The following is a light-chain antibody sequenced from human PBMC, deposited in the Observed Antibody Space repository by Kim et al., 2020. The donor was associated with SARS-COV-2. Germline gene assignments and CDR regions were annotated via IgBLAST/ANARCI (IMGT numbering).Light chain of an antibody. J-gene: IGLJ2*01. CDR2: EGT. Sequence: HSFMISCTGTINEVGAYNLVSWYQQYPGKGPRLIIYEGTKRPSGVSDRFSASKSGSWASLTISKLQADDEAVYYCCTYAGYTTWIFGGGTRVTV. CDR3: CTYAGYTTWI. CDR1: INEVGAYNL. V-gene: IGLV2-23*01.